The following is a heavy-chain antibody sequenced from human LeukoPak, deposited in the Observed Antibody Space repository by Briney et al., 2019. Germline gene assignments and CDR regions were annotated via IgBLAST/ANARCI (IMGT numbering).Heavy chain of an antibody. Sequence: SVKVSCKASGDTFSDYAISWVWQAPAPGLEWMGRIIPILRLANYAQKFQGRVTITADKSTSTVYMELSSLRSEDTAVYYCARVPQGGSNPNWFDPWGQGTLVTVSS. CDR1: GDTFSDYA. CDR3: ARVPQGGSNPNWFDP. J-gene: IGHJ5*02. V-gene: IGHV1-69*04. D-gene: IGHD2-15*01. CDR2: IIPILRLA.